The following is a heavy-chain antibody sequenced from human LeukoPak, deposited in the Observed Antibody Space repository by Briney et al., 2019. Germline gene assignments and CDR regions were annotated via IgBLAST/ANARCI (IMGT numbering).Heavy chain of an antibody. CDR3: ATLDYYDSSGYGNY. D-gene: IGHD3-22*01. Sequence: SETLSLTCTVSGGSISSYYWSWIRQPPGKGLEWIGYIYYSGSTNYNPSLKSRVTISVDTSKNQFSLKLSSVTAADTAVYYCATLDYYDSSGYGNYWGQGTLVTVSS. CDR1: GGSISSYY. J-gene: IGHJ4*02. CDR2: IYYSGST. V-gene: IGHV4-59*08.